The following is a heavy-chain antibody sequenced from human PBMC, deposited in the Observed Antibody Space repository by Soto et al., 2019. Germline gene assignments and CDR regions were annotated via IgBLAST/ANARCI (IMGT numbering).Heavy chain of an antibody. CDR3: VIDLGYFDF. D-gene: IGHD2-15*01. Sequence: QVQLVQSGTEVKKPGSSVAVSCQASAGTFNNHSLSWVRQAPGQVLEWMGRSIPILGRADYSQKFQGRLTLTVDKSTSTADMELSSLTSEDTAVYYCVIDLGYFDFWGQGTLVTVSS. CDR2: SIPILGRA. J-gene: IGHJ4*02. CDR1: AGTFNNHS. V-gene: IGHV1-69*02.